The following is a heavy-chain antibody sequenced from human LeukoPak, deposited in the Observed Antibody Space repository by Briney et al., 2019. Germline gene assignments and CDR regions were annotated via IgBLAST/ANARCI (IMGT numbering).Heavy chain of an antibody. CDR2: ISDDGRNK. CDR1: GFSFISYG. CDR3: AKRPSDYGDYVTYFDY. D-gene: IGHD4-17*01. Sequence: GGSLRLSCAASGFSFISYGMHWVRQAPGKGLEWVGVISDDGRNKKYADSMKGRFTISRDNSKDTLYLQMNSLRDEDTAVYYCAKRPSDYGDYVTYFDYWGQGTLVTVSS. V-gene: IGHV3-30*18. J-gene: IGHJ4*02.